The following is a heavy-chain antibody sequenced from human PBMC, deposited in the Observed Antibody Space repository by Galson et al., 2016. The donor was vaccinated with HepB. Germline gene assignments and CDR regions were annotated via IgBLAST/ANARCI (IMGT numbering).Heavy chain of an antibody. CDR2: ITPNAGNT. CDR3: ARGNRVVVIPTTKFDP. CDR1: GYTFTDYSDYY. D-gene: IGHD2-2*01. V-gene: IGHV1-46*01. J-gene: IGHJ5*02. Sequence: SVKVSCKASGYTFTDYSDYYLHWVRQVPGQGLEWMGMITPNAGNTKFAQRFQDRLSMARDPSTTTVYMELSSLTFEDTAVYYCARGNRVVVIPTTKFDPWGQGTLVPVSS.